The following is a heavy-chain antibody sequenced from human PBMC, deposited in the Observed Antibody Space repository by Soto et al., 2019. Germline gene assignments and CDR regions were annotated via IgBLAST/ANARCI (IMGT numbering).Heavy chain of an antibody. V-gene: IGHV1-69*08. CDR3: ARDLGEDGMDV. J-gene: IGHJ6*02. CDR2: IIPILGIA. CDR1: GGTFSSYT. Sequence: QVQLVQSGAEVKKPGSSVKVSCKASGGTFSSYTISWVRQAPGQGLEWMGRIIPILGIANYAQKFQGRVTXPXXKSTSTAYMELSSLRSEDTAVYYCARDLGEDGMDVWGQGTTVTVSS. D-gene: IGHD3-10*01.